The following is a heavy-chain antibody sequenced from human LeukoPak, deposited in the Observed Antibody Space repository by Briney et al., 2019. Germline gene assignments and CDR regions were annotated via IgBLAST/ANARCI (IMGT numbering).Heavy chain of an antibody. CDR3: ARVHSYYFDY. CDR1: GDSISSSSFY. J-gene: IGHJ4*02. D-gene: IGHD2-15*01. Sequence: PSETLSLTCTVSGDSISSSSFYWGWIRQPPGKGLEWIGSIYYSGSTYYNPSLKSRVTISVDTSKNQFSLKLSSVTAADTAVYYCARVHSYYFDYWGQGTLVTVSS. CDR2: IYYSGST. V-gene: IGHV4-39*01.